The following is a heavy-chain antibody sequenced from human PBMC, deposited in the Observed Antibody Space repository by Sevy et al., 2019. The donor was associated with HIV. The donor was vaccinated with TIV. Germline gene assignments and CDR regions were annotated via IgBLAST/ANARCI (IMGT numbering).Heavy chain of an antibody. D-gene: IGHD3-22*01. CDR1: GFTFSSYA. CDR3: AKDGELYYYDSSGYTRDY. Sequence: GGSLRLSCAASGFTFSSYAMSWVRQAPGKGLEWVSAISGSGGSTYYADSVKGRFTISRDNSKNTLYLQMNRLRAEDTAVYYCAKDGELYYYDSSGYTRDYWGQGTLVTVSS. CDR2: ISGSGGST. V-gene: IGHV3-23*01. J-gene: IGHJ4*02.